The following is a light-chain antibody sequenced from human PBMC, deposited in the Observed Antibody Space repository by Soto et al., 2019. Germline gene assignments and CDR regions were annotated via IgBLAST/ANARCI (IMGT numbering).Light chain of an antibody. V-gene: IGLV2-14*01. CDR3: SSYTGSSTYVV. CDR2: DVS. CDR1: SSDVGGYNY. Sequence: QSVLTQPASVSGSPGQSITISCTGTSSDVGGYNYVSWYQQHPGKAPKLMIYDVSNRPSGVSNRFSGSKFGNTASLTISGLQAEDEADYYCSSYTGSSTYVVFGGGTKLTVL. J-gene: IGLJ2*01.